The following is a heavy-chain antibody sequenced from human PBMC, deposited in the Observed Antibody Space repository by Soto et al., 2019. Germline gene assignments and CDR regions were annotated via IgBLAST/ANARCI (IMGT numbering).Heavy chain of an antibody. Sequence: SLTRSLTCTLSGGSHSRYSWSWIRQPAGKGLERIGCIYTSGSTFYDPALKSRVTMSVDTSKNQISLKLSSVTAADTAVYYCAGDDGGYCGYNWFGPWGQGTLVTVSS. D-gene: IGHD5-12*01. CDR3: AGDDGGYCGYNWFGP. CDR2: IYTSGST. J-gene: IGHJ5*02. CDR1: GGSHSRYS. V-gene: IGHV4-4*07.